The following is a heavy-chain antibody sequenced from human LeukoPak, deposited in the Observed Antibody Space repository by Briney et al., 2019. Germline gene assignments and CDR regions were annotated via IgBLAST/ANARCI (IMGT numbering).Heavy chain of an antibody. V-gene: IGHV4-39*01. Sequence: PSESLSLTCTVSGGSIRRSDCYWGWIRQPPEKGMEWIGSIYYSGSTNYNPSLKSRVTISVDTSKKQFSLKLASVTAADTAVYYCARRVHKNCGGNCTPDAFDIWGQGTMVTASS. CDR2: IYYSGST. D-gene: IGHD2-21*02. J-gene: IGHJ3*02. CDR3: ARRVHKNCGGNCTPDAFDI. CDR1: GGSIRRSDCY.